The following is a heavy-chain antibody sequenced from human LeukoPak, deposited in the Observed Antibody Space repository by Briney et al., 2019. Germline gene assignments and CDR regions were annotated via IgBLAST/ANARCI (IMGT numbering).Heavy chain of an antibody. CDR3: ARAGGLTMIVVVLDY. D-gene: IGHD3-22*01. CDR2: INPSGGST. J-gene: IGHJ4*02. V-gene: IGHV1-46*01. Sequence: PTASVKVSCKASGYTFTSYYMHRVRQAPGQGLEWMGIINPSGGSTSYAQKFQGRVTMTRDTSTSTVYMELSSLRSEDTAVYYCARAGGLTMIVVVLDYWGQGTLVTVSS. CDR1: GYTFTSYY.